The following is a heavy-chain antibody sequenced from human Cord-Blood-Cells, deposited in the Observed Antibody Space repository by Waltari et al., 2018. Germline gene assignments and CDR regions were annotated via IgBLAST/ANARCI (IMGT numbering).Heavy chain of an antibody. CDR1: GDSVSRNSAS. Sequence: QVQLQQSGPGLVKPSQTLSLTCAISGDSVSRNSASWHWIRQSPSRGLEWLGRTYYRSKWYNDYAVSVKSRITINPDTSKNQFSLQLNSVTPEDTAVYYCAREDDYSNYGWFDPWGQGTLVTVSS. CDR2: TYYRSKWYN. CDR3: AREDDYSNYGWFDP. V-gene: IGHV6-1*01. J-gene: IGHJ5*02. D-gene: IGHD4-4*01.